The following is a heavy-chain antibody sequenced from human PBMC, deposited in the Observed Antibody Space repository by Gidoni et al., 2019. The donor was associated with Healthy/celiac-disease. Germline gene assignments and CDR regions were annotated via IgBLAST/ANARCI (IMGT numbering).Heavy chain of an antibody. CDR1: GFTFSRYA. CDR3: ARGSRRLEWLFAGWYFDY. V-gene: IGHV3-30*01. D-gene: IGHD3-3*01. CDR2: ISYDGSNK. Sequence: QVQLVEPGGGVVQPGRSLRLSCAASGFTFSRYAMHWVRQAPGKGLEWVAVISYDGSNKYYADSVKGRFTISRDNSKNTLYLQMNSLRAEDTAVYYCARGSRRLEWLFAGWYFDYWGQGTLVTVSS. J-gene: IGHJ4*02.